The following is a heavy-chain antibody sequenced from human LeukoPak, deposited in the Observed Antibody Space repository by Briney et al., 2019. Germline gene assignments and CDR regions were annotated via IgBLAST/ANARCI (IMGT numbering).Heavy chain of an antibody. V-gene: IGHV3-72*01. Sequence: PGGSLRLSCAASGFTFSLYSMSWVRLAPGKGLEWVGRTRNKARSYTTEYAASVKGRFTISRDNLKNSLDLQMNSLKTEDTAVYYCARNYYDGSVYYKDYWGQGTLVTVSS. CDR3: ARNYYDGSVYYKDY. D-gene: IGHD3-22*01. CDR1: GFTFSLYS. J-gene: IGHJ4*02. CDR2: TRNKARSYTT.